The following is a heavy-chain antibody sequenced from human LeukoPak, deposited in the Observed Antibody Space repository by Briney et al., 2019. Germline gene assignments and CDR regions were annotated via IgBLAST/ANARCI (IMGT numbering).Heavy chain of an antibody. CDR1: GFTFSTYG. V-gene: IGHV3-23*01. CDR3: AKGGAVSSKSITMVRGTRRYYYYMDV. Sequence: GGTLRLSCGASGFTFSTYGMTWVRQAPGKGLEWVSGMSDSGTNTYYADSVKGRFTISRDNSKNTLYLQMNSLRAEDTAVYYCAKGGAVSSKSITMVRGTRRYYYYMDVWGKGTTVTISS. D-gene: IGHD3-10*01. J-gene: IGHJ6*03. CDR2: MSDSGTNT.